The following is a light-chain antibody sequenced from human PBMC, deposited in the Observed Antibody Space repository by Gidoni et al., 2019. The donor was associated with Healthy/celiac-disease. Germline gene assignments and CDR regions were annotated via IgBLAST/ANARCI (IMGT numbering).Light chain of an antibody. CDR3: QEYNSAPRT. CDR1: QGISNY. V-gene: IGKV1-27*01. CDR2: AAS. Sequence: DIQITQSPSSLSASVGDRVTITCRASQGISNYVAWYQQKPGKVAKLLIYAASTLQSGVRSRFSGSGSGTDFTNTISGLQPEDVANYYWQEYNSAPRTFGQGTKVEIK. J-gene: IGKJ1*01.